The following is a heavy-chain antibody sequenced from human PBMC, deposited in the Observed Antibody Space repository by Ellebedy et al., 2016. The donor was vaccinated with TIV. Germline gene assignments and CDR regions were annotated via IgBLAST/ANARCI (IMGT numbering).Heavy chain of an antibody. CDR1: GFTFTDFH. Sequence: PGGSLRLSCAASGFTFTDFHMHWVRKAPGTGLAWVAVLWFDGRLTFYADSVKGRFTLSRDNSQNMLYLQMDNLRVEDTALDYCARELLGGQGDMDVWGQGTTVTVSS. CDR3: ARELLGGQGDMDV. J-gene: IGHJ6*02. CDR2: LWFDGRLT. V-gene: IGHV3-33*01. D-gene: IGHD1-26*01.